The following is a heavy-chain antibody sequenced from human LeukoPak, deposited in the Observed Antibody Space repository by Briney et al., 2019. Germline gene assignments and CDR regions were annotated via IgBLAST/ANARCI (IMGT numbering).Heavy chain of an antibody. CDR1: GFTFDDYA. CDR2: ISWNSGII. J-gene: IGHJ4*02. Sequence: PGGSLRLSCAASGFTFDDYAMHWVRQAPGKGLEWDSGISWNSGIIAYADSVKGRFTVSRDNAKNSLYLQMNSLRTEDTALYYCAKGDSYGSGSSLDYWGQGTLVTVSS. CDR3: AKGDSYGSGSSLDY. V-gene: IGHV3-9*01. D-gene: IGHD3-10*01.